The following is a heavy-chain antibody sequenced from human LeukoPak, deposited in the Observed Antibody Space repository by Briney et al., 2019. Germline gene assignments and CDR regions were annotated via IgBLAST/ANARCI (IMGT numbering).Heavy chain of an antibody. Sequence: PSETLSLTCTVSGGSISNYYWSWLRQPPGKGLEWIGYIHYSGSTNYNPSLKSRVTISVDTSKNQFSLKLTSVTAADTAVYYCARYQLLSPYYFDYWGQGTLVTVSS. CDR3: ARYQLLSPYYFDY. D-gene: IGHD2-2*01. CDR1: GGSISNYY. J-gene: IGHJ4*02. CDR2: IHYSGST. V-gene: IGHV4-59*01.